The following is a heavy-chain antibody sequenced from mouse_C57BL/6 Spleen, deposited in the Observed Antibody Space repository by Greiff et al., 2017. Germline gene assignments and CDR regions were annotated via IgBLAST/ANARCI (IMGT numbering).Heavy chain of an antibody. CDR2: ISSGGSYT. CDR3: ARHGDSSGLYYFDY. J-gene: IGHJ2*01. V-gene: IGHV5-6*01. D-gene: IGHD3-2*02. CDR1: GFTFSSYG. Sequence: DVHLVESGGDLVKPGGSLKLSCAASGFTFSSYGMSWVRQTPDKRLEWVATISSGGSYTYYPDSVKGRFTISRDNAKNTLYLQMSSLKSEDTAMYYCARHGDSSGLYYFDYWGQGTTLTVSS.